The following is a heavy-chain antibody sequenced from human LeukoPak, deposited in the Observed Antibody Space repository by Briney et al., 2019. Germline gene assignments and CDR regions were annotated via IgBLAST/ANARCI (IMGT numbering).Heavy chain of an antibody. CDR1: GFTFSSYA. CDR2: ISYDGSNK. CDR3: AREGPGPDFDY. J-gene: IGHJ4*02. D-gene: IGHD2-8*02. V-gene: IGHV3-30-3*01. Sequence: GGSLRLSCAASGFTFSSYAMHWVRQAPGKGLEWVAVISYDGSNKYHADSVKGRFTISRDNSKNTLYLQMDSLRAEDTAVYYCAREGPGPDFDYWGQGTLVTVSS.